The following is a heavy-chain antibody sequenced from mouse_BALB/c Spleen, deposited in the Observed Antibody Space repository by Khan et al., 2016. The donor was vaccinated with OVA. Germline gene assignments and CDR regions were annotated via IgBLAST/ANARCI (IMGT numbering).Heavy chain of an antibody. CDR3: ARMARTIN. J-gene: IGHJ2*01. Sequence: EVELEESGGGLVQPGGSLKLSCAVSGFTFSSNGTSWFRQTPDKSLELVATFISHSGSTYYPPSVKGRYTITRDTAKNKLYLQLSSRKAEDTAMYYCARMARTINWGQGTTLTVSS. CDR1: GFTFSSNG. CDR2: FISHSGST. V-gene: IGHV5-6-3*01.